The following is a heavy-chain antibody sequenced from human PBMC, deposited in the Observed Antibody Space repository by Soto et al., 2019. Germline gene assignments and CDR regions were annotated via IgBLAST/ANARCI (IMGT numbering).Heavy chain of an antibody. D-gene: IGHD3-22*01. CDR1: GFTFSSYA. CDR3: AKDLSDYDSSPLGY. Sequence: GGSLRLSCAASGFTFSSYAMSWVRQAPGKGLEWVSAISGSGGSTYYADSVKGRFTISRDNSKNTLYLQMNSLRAEDTAVYYCAKDLSDYDSSPLGYWGQGTLVTVSS. V-gene: IGHV3-23*01. CDR2: ISGSGGST. J-gene: IGHJ4*02.